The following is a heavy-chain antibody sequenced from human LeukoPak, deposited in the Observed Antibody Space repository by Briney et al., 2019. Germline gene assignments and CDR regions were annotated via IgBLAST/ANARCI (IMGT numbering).Heavy chain of an antibody. D-gene: IGHD3-3*01. Sequence: ASVKVSCKASGYTFTSYGISWVRQAPGQGLEWMGWISAYNGNTNYAQKLQGRVTMTTDTSTSTAYMELRSLRSDDTAVYYCAREGSWDDFWSGYYGPHSDYWGQGTLVTVSS. J-gene: IGHJ4*02. CDR3: AREGSWDDFWSGYYGPHSDY. CDR1: GYTFTSYG. CDR2: ISAYNGNT. V-gene: IGHV1-18*01.